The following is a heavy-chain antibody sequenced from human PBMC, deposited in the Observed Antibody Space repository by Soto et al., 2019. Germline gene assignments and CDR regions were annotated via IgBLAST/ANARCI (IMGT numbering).Heavy chain of an antibody. J-gene: IGHJ4*02. V-gene: IGHV4-30-4*01. Sequence: QVHLQESGPGLVKPSQNMSLTCTVSGGSINSADYYWSWIRQPPGKGLEWIGFIYYSGSTYYTPSLKSRVTISVDTSQNQFSVNLRSVTADDTAVYYCARVFERYYSNRRGTLRTSSELDCWGQGTLVTVSS. CDR3: ARVFERYYSNRRGTLRTSSELDC. D-gene: IGHD3-22*01. CDR1: GGSINSADYY. CDR2: IYYSGST.